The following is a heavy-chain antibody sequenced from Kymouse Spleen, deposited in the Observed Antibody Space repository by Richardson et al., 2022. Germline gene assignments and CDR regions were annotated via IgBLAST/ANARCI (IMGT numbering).Heavy chain of an antibody. J-gene: IGHJ6*02. CDR2: IYYSGST. CDR1: GGSVSSGSYY. Sequence: QVQLQESGPGLVKPSETLSLTCTVSGGSVSSGSYYWSWIRQPPGKGLEWIGYIYYSGSTNYNPSLKSRVTISVDTSKNQFSLKLSSVTAADTAVYYCARRVWNYVDYYYYGMDVWGQGTTVTVSS. CDR3: ARRVWNYVDYYYYGMDV. V-gene: IGHV4-61*01. D-gene: IGHD1-7*01.